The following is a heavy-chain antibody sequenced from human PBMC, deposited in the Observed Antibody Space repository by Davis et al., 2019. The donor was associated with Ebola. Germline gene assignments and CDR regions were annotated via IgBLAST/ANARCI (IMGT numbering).Heavy chain of an antibody. CDR3: ARAPAAVTFDD. Sequence: PSETLSLTCTVSGGSITSYYWSWIRQPPGKGLEWIGYSSSSGSTNCSPSLKSRVTISVDTSKNQFSLNLRSVPAADTAVYYCARAPAAVTFDDWGQGTLVTVSS. CDR1: GGSITSYY. D-gene: IGHD6-25*01. J-gene: IGHJ4*02. CDR2: SSSSGST. V-gene: IGHV4-59*01.